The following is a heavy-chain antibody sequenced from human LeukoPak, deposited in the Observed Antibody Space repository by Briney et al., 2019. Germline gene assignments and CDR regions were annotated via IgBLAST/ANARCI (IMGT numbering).Heavy chain of an antibody. V-gene: IGHV3-23*03. CDR1: GFTFGSYS. Sequence: GGSLRLSCSGSGFTFGSYSVNWVRQTPRKGLEWVAVVWPDGTTRYYADSVKDRFTIYRDNSKNIVYLQMNRLRVEDTAIYYCAKDQRPDTGYDIDYWGQGTQVTVSS. D-gene: IGHD5-12*01. J-gene: IGHJ4*02. CDR2: VWPDGTTR. CDR3: AKDQRPDTGYDIDY.